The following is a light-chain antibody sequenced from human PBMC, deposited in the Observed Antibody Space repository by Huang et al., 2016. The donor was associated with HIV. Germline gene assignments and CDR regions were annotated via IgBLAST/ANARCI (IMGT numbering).Light chain of an antibody. V-gene: IGKV3-11*01. CDR3: QQRSNWPVT. CDR2: DAS. J-gene: IGKJ3*01. Sequence: EIVLTQSPATLSLSPGERATLSCRASQSVSSYLAWYQQKPGQAPRLLIYDASNRATGVPARFSGSGSGTDFTLIISSLEPEDFAVYYCQQRSNWPVTFGPGTKVDIK. CDR1: QSVSSY.